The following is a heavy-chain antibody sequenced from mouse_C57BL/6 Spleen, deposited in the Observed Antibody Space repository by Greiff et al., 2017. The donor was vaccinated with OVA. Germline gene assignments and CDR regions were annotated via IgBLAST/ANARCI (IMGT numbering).Heavy chain of an antibody. J-gene: IGHJ3*01. CDR2: IYPGDGDT. CDR3: ARAAQATSPWFAY. CDR1: GYAFSSYW. Sequence: VQVVESGAELVKPGASVKISCKASGYAFSSYWMNWVKQRPGKGLEWIGQIYPGDGDTNYNGKFKGKATLTADKSSSTAYMQLSSLTSEDSAVYFCARAAQATSPWFAYWGQGTLVTVSA. V-gene: IGHV1-80*01. D-gene: IGHD3-2*02.